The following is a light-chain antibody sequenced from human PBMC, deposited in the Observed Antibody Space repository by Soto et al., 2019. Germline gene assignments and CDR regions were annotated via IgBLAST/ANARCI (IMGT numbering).Light chain of an antibody. CDR2: DVS. V-gene: IGLV2-14*01. J-gene: IGLJ2*01. CDR3: SSYTSSSTLVV. Sequence: QSALTQPASVSGSPGQSITISCTGTSSGVGGYNYVSWYQQHPGKAPKLMIYDVSNRPSGVSNRFSGSKSGNTASLTISGLQAAHEADYYCSSYTSSSTLVVFGGGTKLTVL. CDR1: SSGVGGYNY.